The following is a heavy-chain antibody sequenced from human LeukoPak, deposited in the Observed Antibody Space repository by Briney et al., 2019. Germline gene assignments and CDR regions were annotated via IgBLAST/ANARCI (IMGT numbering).Heavy chain of an antibody. CDR2: IRTKANSYAT. CDR3: CTTVITSRYMDV. Sequence: GGSLRLSCAASGFTFSGSGMHWVRQASGKGLEWVGRIRTKANSYATAYAASVKGRFSISRDDSKNTVYLQMNSLKIEDTAVYYCCTTVITSRYMDVWGKGTTVAISS. CDR1: GFTFSGSG. J-gene: IGHJ6*03. D-gene: IGHD4-23*01. V-gene: IGHV3-73*01.